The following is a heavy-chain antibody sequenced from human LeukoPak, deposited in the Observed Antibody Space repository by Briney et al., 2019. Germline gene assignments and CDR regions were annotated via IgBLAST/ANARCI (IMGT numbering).Heavy chain of an antibody. CDR2: FDPEDGET. CDR1: GYTLGELS. D-gene: IGHD3-22*01. V-gene: IGHV1-24*01. Sequence: ASVKVSCKVSGYTLGELSTRWVRQAPGKGLEWVGGFDPEDGETMYAQKFQGRVIMTEDTSTDTAYMELSRLGSEDTAVYYCATVEREYFDTSRYYDYWGQGTLVTVSS. J-gene: IGHJ4*02. CDR3: ATVEREYFDTSRYYDY.